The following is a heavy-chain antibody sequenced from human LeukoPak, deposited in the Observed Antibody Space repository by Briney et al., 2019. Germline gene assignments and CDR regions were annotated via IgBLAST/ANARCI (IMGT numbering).Heavy chain of an antibody. Sequence: PSETLSLTCTVSGGSISSYYWSWIRQPPGKGLEWIGYIYYSGSTNYNPSLKSRVTISVDTSKNQFSLKLSSVTAADTAVYYCARGYCSGGSCYWPYYYYYGMDVWGQGTTVTVSS. J-gene: IGHJ6*02. CDR2: IYYSGST. CDR1: GGSISSYY. CDR3: ARGYCSGGSCYWPYYYYYGMDV. D-gene: IGHD2-15*01. V-gene: IGHV4-59*01.